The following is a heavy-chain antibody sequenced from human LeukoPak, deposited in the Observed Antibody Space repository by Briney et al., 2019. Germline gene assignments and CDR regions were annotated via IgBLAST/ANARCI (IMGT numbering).Heavy chain of an antibody. CDR2: VNSNNGDT. CDR3: TRLLVERSQSVDP. V-gene: IGHV1-2*02. Sequence: LRASVKVSCKASGYTFSDYYMHWVRQAPGQGLEWMGRVNSNNGDTAYAQRFQGRVSMTRDTSINTAYMELSRLTSDDTAVYFCTRLLVERSQSVDPWGQGTLVTVSS. D-gene: IGHD3-3*01. J-gene: IGHJ5*02. CDR1: GYTFSDYY.